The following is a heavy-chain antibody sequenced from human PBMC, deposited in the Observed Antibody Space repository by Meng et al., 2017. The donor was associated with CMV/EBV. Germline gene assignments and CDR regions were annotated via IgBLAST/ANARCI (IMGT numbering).Heavy chain of an antibody. V-gene: IGHV3-33*06. D-gene: IGHD2-21*01. CDR2: IWYDGSNK. Sequence: GRSLRPSCAASGFTLSSYGTHWVRQAPGKGLEWVAVIWYDGSNKYYADSVKGRFTISRDNSKNTLYLQMNSLRAEDTAVYYCAKVSSGGCGGDCYSYYYYGMDVWGQGTTVTVSS. CDR1: GFTLSSYG. J-gene: IGHJ6*02. CDR3: AKVSSGGCGGDCYSYYYYGMDV.